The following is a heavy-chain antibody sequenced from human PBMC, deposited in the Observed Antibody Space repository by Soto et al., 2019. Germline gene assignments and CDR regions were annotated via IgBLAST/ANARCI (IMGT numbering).Heavy chain of an antibody. D-gene: IGHD6-19*01. V-gene: IGHV3-7*03. CDR1: GVTYDIYP. J-gene: IGHJ3*02. CDR2: IRQDGSQI. CDR3: ARLQWPSKGAFDI. Sequence: GFPSLSGASSGVTYDIYPMSLVGTTPGKGLEWVANIRQDGSQIYYLGSVKGRFTISRDNAKNSLYLQMNSLRAEDTAVYYCARLQWPSKGAFDIWGQGTMVTGSS.